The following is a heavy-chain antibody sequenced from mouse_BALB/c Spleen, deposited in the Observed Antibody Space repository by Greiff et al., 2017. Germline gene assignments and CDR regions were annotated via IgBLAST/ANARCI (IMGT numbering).Heavy chain of an antibody. CDR3: ARGGLLIYYDYDGFAY. CDR2: ISSGGST. Sequence: VQVVESGGGLVKPGGSLKLSCAASGFTFSSYAMSWVRQTPEKRLEWVASISSGGSTYYPDSVKGRFTISRDNARNILYLQMSSLRSEDTAMYYCARGGLLIYYDYDGFAYWGQGTLVTVSA. D-gene: IGHD2-4*01. J-gene: IGHJ3*01. CDR1: GFTFSSYA. V-gene: IGHV5-6-5*01.